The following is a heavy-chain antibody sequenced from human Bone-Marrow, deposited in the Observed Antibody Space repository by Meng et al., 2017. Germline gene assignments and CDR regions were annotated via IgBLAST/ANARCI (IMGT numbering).Heavy chain of an antibody. D-gene: IGHD3-9*01. Sequence: GRLQGSGPGLVKPSQTLSLTCTVSGGSISSGGYYWSWIRQHPGKGLEWIGYIYYSGSTYYNPSLKSRVTISVDTSKNQFSLKLSSVTAADTAVYYCARDPLRYFDWPIWGQGTMVTVPS. J-gene: IGHJ3*02. CDR1: GGSISSGGYY. CDR2: IYYSGST. V-gene: IGHV4-31*03. CDR3: ARDPLRYFDWPI.